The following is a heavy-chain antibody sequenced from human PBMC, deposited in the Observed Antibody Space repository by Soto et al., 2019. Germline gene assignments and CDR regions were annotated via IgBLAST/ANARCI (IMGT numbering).Heavy chain of an antibody. J-gene: IGHJ4*02. D-gene: IGHD6-19*01. V-gene: IGHV3-33*01. CDR1: GFTFSSYG. CDR3: AREEQWLVADY. Sequence: QVQLVESGGGVVQPGRSLRLSCAASGFTFSSYGMHWVRQAPGKGLEWVAVIWYDGSNKYYADSVKGRFTISRDNSKNTLYLQMNGLRDEGTAVYYCAREEQWLVADYWGQGTLVTVSS. CDR2: IWYDGSNK.